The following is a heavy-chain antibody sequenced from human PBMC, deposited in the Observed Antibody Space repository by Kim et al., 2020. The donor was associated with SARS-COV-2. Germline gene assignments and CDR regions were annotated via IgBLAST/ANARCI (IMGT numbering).Heavy chain of an antibody. CDR3: ARGGGAGDY. J-gene: IGHJ4*02. V-gene: IGHV3-33*01. Sequence: GSNTYYTDSGKGRFTISRDNSKTTLCLQKNSLRAEDTAVYYCARGGGAGDYWGQGTLVTVSS. CDR2: GSNT. D-gene: IGHD3-16*01.